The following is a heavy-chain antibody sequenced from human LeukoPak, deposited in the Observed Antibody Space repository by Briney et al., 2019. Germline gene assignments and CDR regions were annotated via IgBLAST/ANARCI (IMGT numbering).Heavy chain of an antibody. CDR1: GFTFSSYE. J-gene: IGHJ4*02. CDR3: AKENEKTYYDYVWGSYRYSYYFDY. CDR2: ISSSGSTI. V-gene: IGHV3-48*03. D-gene: IGHD3-16*02. Sequence: GGSLRLSCAASGFTFSSYEMNWVRQAPGKGLEWVSYISSSGSTIYYADSVKGRFTISRDNSKNTLYLQMNSLRAEDTAVYYCAKENEKTYYDYVWGSYRYSYYFDYWGQGTLVTVSS.